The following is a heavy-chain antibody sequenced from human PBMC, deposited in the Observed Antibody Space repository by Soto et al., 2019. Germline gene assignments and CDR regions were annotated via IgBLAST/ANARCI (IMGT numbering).Heavy chain of an antibody. D-gene: IGHD3-3*01. J-gene: IGHJ4*02. Sequence: QITLNESGPTQVKPRQTLTLTCTLSGFSLTTSGVGVGWIRQSPGKAPEWLALIYWDDDKRYSPSLKSRLTITKDTSKNQVVLTMADLDPADTATYYCAHRVLRTVFGLVTTTAIYFDFWGQGTPVVVSS. CDR1: GFSLTTSGVG. CDR3: AHRVLRTVFGLVTTTAIYFDF. V-gene: IGHV2-5*02. CDR2: IYWDDDK.